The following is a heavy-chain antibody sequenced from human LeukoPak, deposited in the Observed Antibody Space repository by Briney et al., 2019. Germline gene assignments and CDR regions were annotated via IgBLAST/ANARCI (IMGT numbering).Heavy chain of an antibody. Sequence: GGSLRLSCAASGFTFSSYWMHWVRQAPGKGLVWVSRINSDGSSTSYADSVKGRFTISRDNAKNTLYLQMNSLRAEDTAVYYCASYSEYSGYDFYGMDVWGQGTTVTVSS. CDR3: ASYSEYSGYDFYGMDV. D-gene: IGHD5-12*01. J-gene: IGHJ6*02. V-gene: IGHV3-74*01. CDR1: GFTFSSYW. CDR2: INSDGSST.